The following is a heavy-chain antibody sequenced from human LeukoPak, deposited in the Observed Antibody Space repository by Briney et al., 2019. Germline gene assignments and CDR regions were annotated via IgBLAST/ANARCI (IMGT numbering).Heavy chain of an antibody. CDR1: GYTFTNYA. J-gene: IGHJ5*02. V-gene: IGHV7-4-1*02. Sequence: EASVTVSCKASGYTFTNYAMNWVRQAPGQGLEWMGWINTDTGNPTCAQGFTRRLVFSLDTSACTAYLQISSLKAEDTAVYYCARTLFGDQYQLLHNWFDPWGQGTLVTVSS. D-gene: IGHD2-2*01. CDR2: INTDTGNP. CDR3: ARTLFGDQYQLLHNWFDP.